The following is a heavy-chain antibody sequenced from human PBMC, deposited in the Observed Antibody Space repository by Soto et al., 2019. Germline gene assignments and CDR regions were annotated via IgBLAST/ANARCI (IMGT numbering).Heavy chain of an antibody. CDR1: GYTFTTYD. D-gene: IGHD6-19*01. CDR3: VTSRVSIAVAGETEYYFDY. Sequence: QVQLVQSGAELKKPGASVKVSCKASGYTFTTYDITWVRQAPGQGLEWMGWISGYNGNTKYAQKFQGWVTMTRDTSISTAYMELSRLRSDDTAVYYCVTSRVSIAVAGETEYYFDYWGQGTLVTVSS. V-gene: IGHV1-18*04. J-gene: IGHJ4*02. CDR2: ISGYNGNT.